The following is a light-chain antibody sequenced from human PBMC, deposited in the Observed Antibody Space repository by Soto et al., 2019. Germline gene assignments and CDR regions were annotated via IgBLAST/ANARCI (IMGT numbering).Light chain of an antibody. V-gene: IGLV2-8*01. CDR1: SSDVGGYNF. CDR2: EVS. Sequence: QSALTQHPSASGSPGQSVTISCTGTSSDVGGYNFVSWYQQHPGKAPKLMIYEVSKRPSGVPDRFSGSKSGSTASLTVSGLQAEDEADYYCSSYAGSNDLHIIFGGGTKVTVL. CDR3: SSYAGSNDLHII. J-gene: IGLJ2*01.